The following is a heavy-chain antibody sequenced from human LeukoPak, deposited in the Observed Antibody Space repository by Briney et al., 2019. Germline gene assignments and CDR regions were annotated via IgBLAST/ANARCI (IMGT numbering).Heavy chain of an antibody. CDR3: ARDLSDGSGSTAACGMDV. D-gene: IGHD3-10*01. CDR1: GGSISSYY. Sequence: KPSETLSLTCTVSGGSISSYYWSWIRQPPGKGLEWIGGIYHSGSTNYNPSLKSRVTISVDKSKNQFSLKLSSVTAADTAVYYCARDLSDGSGSTAACGMDVWGQGTTVTVSS. V-gene: IGHV4-59*12. CDR2: IYHSGST. J-gene: IGHJ6*02.